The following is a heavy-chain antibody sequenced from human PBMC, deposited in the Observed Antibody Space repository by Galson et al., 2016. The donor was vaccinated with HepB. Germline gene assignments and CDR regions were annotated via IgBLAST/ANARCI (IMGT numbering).Heavy chain of an antibody. D-gene: IGHD6-6*01. Sequence: SETLSLTCAVSGGSISSSSYYWGWIRQPPGKGLEWIGSIYYSGSTSYNSSLKRLVTISVDTSKNQFSLKLSSVTAADTAVYYCARHSSSSPVNWFDPWGQGTLVTVSS. CDR2: IYYSGST. CDR1: GGSISSSSYY. V-gene: IGHV4-39*01. J-gene: IGHJ5*02. CDR3: ARHSSSSPVNWFDP.